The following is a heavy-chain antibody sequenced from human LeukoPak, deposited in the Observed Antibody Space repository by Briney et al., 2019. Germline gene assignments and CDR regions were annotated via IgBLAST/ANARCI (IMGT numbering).Heavy chain of an antibody. D-gene: IGHD3-9*01. Sequence: PGGSLRLSCAASGFTFSNYEMNWVRQAPGKGLEWVSYISTSGSTIKYADSVKGRFTISRDNAKNSLYLQMNSLRAEDTAVYYCARMRYFDWFDAFDIWGQGTMVTVSS. J-gene: IGHJ3*02. V-gene: IGHV3-48*03. CDR2: ISTSGSTI. CDR3: ARMRYFDWFDAFDI. CDR1: GFTFSNYE.